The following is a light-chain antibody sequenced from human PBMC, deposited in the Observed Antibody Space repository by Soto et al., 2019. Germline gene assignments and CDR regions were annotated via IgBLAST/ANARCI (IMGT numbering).Light chain of an antibody. CDR2: DAS. Sequence: VIWMTQSPSLLSASTGDRVTISCRMSQGISSYLAWYQQKPGKAPKLLIYDASNLESGVPSRFSGSGSGTEFTLTISSLQPDDFATYYCQQYRSFSPLTFGGGTKVDIK. V-gene: IGKV1D-8*03. CDR1: QGISSY. CDR3: QQYRSFSPLT. J-gene: IGKJ4*01.